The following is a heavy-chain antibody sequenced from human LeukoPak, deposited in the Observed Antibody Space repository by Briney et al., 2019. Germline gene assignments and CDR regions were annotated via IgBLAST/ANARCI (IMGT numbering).Heavy chain of an antibody. CDR2: IYYSGST. CDR1: GGSISSGDYS. Sequence: SQTLSLTCTVSGGSISSGDYSWTWVRQPPGKGLEWIGYIYYSGSTYYNPSLKSRVTISVDTSKNQFSLKLSSVTAADTAVYYCAREQVVVVAAKGYFDLWGRGTLVTVSS. D-gene: IGHD2-15*01. CDR3: AREQVVVVAAKGYFDL. J-gene: IGHJ2*01. V-gene: IGHV4-30-4*01.